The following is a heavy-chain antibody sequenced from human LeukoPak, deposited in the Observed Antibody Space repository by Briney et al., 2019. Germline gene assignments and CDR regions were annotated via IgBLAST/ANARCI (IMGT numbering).Heavy chain of an antibody. J-gene: IGHJ4*02. CDR2: IYPGDSDT. Sequence: GESLKISCKGSGYSFTTYWIGCVRQMPGKGLEWMGTIYPGDSDTRYSPSFQGQVTILVDKSISTAFLQWSTLKASDTAMYYCARTMVRGVIASGFDFWGQGTLVTVSS. CDR1: GYSFTTYW. D-gene: IGHD3-10*01. V-gene: IGHV5-51*01. CDR3: ARTMVRGVIASGFDF.